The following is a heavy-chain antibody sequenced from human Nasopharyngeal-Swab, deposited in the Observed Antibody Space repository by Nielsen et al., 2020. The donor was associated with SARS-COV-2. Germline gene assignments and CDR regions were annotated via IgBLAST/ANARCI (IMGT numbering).Heavy chain of an antibody. D-gene: IGHD5-18*01. CDR2: IDTNTGNP. J-gene: IGHJ4*02. CDR3: ATGLLGYTYAFGN. V-gene: IGHV7-4-1*02. Sequence: WVRQAPVQGLEWMGWIDTNTGNPTYAQGFRGRFVFSLDTSVSTAYLQISSLKAEDTAMYYCATGLLGYTYAFGNWGQGTLVTVSS.